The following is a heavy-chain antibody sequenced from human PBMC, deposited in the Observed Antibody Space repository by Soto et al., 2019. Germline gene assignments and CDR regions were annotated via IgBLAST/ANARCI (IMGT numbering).Heavy chain of an antibody. V-gene: IGHV3-11*01. CDR2: ISSSGRAI. CDR3: ASHHTSGWLYFDS. Sequence: QLQLLESGGDLVKPGGSLRLSCAASGFTVSGNDLSWIRQAPGKGLEWVSSISSSGRAIYYADSVKGRFTISRDNAKDSLYLQMSSLGAEDTAIYYCASHHTSGWLYFDSWGQGTLVTVSS. CDR1: GFTVSGND. D-gene: IGHD6-19*01. J-gene: IGHJ4*02.